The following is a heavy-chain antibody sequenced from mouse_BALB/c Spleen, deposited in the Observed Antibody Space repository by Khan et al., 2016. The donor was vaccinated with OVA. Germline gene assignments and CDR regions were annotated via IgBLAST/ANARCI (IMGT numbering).Heavy chain of an antibody. CDR3: ALIYYYGTGFDY. D-gene: IGHD1-1*01. CDR1: GYSFTDYN. V-gene: IGHV1S135*01. J-gene: IGHJ2*01. Sequence: EVQLQQSGPELVKPGASVKVSCKASGYSFTDYNMFWVKQSHGKSLDWIGYIDPYNGGTGYNPKFKGKATLTVDKSSSTAFIHLNSRTSDDSAVYYCALIYYYGTGFDYGGQGTTLTVSS. CDR2: IDPYNGGT.